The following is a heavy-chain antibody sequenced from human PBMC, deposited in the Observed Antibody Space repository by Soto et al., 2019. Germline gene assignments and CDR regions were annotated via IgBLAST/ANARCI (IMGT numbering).Heavy chain of an antibody. Sequence: EVQLLESGGGLLQRGGSLRLSCAASGFTFSSYAMNWVRQAPGKGLEWVSVIHGSGGSAYYADSMKGRFTISRDNSKNTLFLQMNSLRVEDTAIYFCARGRDRDTVTTFDYWGQGALVTVSP. D-gene: IGHD4-17*01. CDR1: GFTFSSYA. CDR3: ARGRDRDTVTTFDY. CDR2: IHGSGGSA. J-gene: IGHJ4*02. V-gene: IGHV3-23*01.